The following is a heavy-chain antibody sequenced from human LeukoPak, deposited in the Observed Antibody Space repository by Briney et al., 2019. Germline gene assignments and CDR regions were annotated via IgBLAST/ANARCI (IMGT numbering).Heavy chain of an antibody. Sequence: SETLSLTCTVSGYSISSGYYWGWIRQPPGKGLEWIGSIYHSGSTYYNPSLKSRVTISVDASKNQFSLKLTSVTAADTAVYYCARLTVAGNYFGPWGQGTLVTVSS. D-gene: IGHD6-19*01. CDR2: IYHSGST. V-gene: IGHV4-38-2*02. J-gene: IGHJ5*02. CDR1: GYSISSGYY. CDR3: ARLTVAGNYFGP.